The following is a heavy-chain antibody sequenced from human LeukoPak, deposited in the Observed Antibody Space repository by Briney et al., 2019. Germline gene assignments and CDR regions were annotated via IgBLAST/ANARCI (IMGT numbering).Heavy chain of an antibody. Sequence: KASETLSLTCTVSGGSISSYYWSWIRQPPGKGLEWIGYIYYSGSTNYNPSLKSRVTISVDTSKNQFSLKLSSVTAADTAVYYCARWRRYYDSSGYYRSPIRDAFDIWGQGTMVTVSS. J-gene: IGHJ3*02. CDR3: ARWRRYYDSSGYYRSPIRDAFDI. V-gene: IGHV4-59*12. CDR2: IYYSGST. D-gene: IGHD3-22*01. CDR1: GGSISSYY.